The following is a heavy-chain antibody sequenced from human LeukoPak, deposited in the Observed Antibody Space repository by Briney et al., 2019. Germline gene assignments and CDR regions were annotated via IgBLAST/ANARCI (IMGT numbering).Heavy chain of an antibody. CDR2: FYYSGST. Sequence: SETLSLTCTVSGGSISSYYWSWIRQPPGKGLEWIGYFYYSGSTNYNPSLKSRVTISVDTSKNQFSLKLSSVTAADTAVYYCARDLGPTSYYYYYGMDVWGQGTTVTVSS. V-gene: IGHV4-59*01. CDR3: ARDLGPTSYYYYYGMDV. CDR1: GGSISSYY. J-gene: IGHJ6*02.